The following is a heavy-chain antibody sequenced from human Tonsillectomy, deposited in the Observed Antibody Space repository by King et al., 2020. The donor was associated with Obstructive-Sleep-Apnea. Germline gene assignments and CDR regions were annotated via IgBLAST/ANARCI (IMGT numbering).Heavy chain of an antibody. CDR3: ARGEVLLWFGDYYYYGMDV. CDR1: GYTFTGYY. Sequence: QLVQSGAEVKKPGASVKVSCKASGYTFTGYYMHWVRQAPGQGLEWMGWINPNSGGTNYAQKFQGRVTMTRDTSISTAYMELSRLRSDDTAVYYCARGEVLLWFGDYYYYGMDVWGQGTTVTVSS. J-gene: IGHJ6*02. CDR2: INPNSGGT. V-gene: IGHV1-2*02. D-gene: IGHD3-10*01.